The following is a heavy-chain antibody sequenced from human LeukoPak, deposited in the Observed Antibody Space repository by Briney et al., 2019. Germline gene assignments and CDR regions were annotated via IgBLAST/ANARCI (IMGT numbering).Heavy chain of an antibody. CDR3: ARDLIEYYDSGSPDN. J-gene: IGHJ4*02. D-gene: IGHD3-10*01. CDR1: GFTFSSYS. CDR2: ISSSSSYI. Sequence: PGGSLRLSCAASGFTFSSYSMNWVRQAPGKGLEWVSSISSSSSYIYYADSVKGRFTISRDNAKNSLYLQMNSLRAEDTAIYYCARDLIEYYDSGSPDNWGQGTLVTVSS. V-gene: IGHV3-21*01.